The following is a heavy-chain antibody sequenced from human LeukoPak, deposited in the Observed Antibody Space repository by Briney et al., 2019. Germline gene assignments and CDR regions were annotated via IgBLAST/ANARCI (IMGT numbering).Heavy chain of an antibody. V-gene: IGHV3-53*01. CDR1: GFTVSSNY. Sequence: EGSLRLSCAASGFTVSSNYMSWVRQAPGKGLEWVSVIYSDGTTYYADSVKGRFTISRDNSKNTLYLQMNSLRAEDTAVYYCARGPFEYSSSSEYFQHWGQGTLVTVSS. CDR3: ARGPFEYSSSSEYFQH. J-gene: IGHJ1*01. CDR2: IYSDGTT. D-gene: IGHD6-6*01.